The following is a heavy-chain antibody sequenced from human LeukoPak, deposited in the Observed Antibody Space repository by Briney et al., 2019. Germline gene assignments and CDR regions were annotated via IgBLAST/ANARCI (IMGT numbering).Heavy chain of an antibody. V-gene: IGHV4-61*01. CDR2: IYYSGST. D-gene: IGHD2-2*01. Sequence: SETLSLTCTVSGGSISSSSYYWSWIRQPPGKGLEWIGYIYYSGSTNYNPSLKSRVTISVDTSKNQFSLKLSSVTAADTAVYYCARDGGIYCSSTSCPMDPYYMDVWGKGTTVTISS. J-gene: IGHJ6*03. CDR1: GGSISSSSYY. CDR3: ARDGGIYCSSTSCPMDPYYMDV.